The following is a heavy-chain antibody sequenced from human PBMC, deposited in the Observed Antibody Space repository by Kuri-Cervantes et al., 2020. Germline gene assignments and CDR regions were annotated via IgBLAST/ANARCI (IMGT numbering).Heavy chain of an antibody. CDR2: MHPHTGKT. D-gene: IGHD2-15*01. CDR3: ARGGEGVYIVAAANDY. CDR1: GYTFTSYD. V-gene: IGHV1-8*01. J-gene: IGHJ4*02. Sequence: ASVKVSCKASGYTFTSYDINWVRQATGQGLEWMGWMHPHTGKTRNAQKFQDRLTMTSNTSASTAYMELSSLTPEDTAVYYCARGGEGVYIVAAANDYWGQGTLVTVSS.